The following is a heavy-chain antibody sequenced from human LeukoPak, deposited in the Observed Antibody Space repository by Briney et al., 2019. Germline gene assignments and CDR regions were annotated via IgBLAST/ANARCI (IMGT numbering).Heavy chain of an antibody. Sequence: PSETLSLTCTVSGGSISSYYWSWIRQPPGKGLEWIGYIYYSGSTNYNPSLKSRVTISVDTSKNQFSLKVTSVTAADTAVYYCARGHYYDSSGYDYWGQGTLVTVSS. CDR1: GGSISSYY. CDR3: ARGHYYDSSGYDY. V-gene: IGHV4-59*12. CDR2: IYYSGST. J-gene: IGHJ4*02. D-gene: IGHD3-22*01.